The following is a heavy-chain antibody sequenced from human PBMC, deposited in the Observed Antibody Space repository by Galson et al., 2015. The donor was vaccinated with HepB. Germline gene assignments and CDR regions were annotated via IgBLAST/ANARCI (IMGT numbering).Heavy chain of an antibody. CDR2: IYYSGST. V-gene: IGHV4-39*01. Sequence: SETLSLTCTVSGGSISSSFNYWGWIRQPPGKGLEWIGTIYYSGSTYYNPSLKSRVTISVDTSKNQFSLNLSSVTAADTAVYYCARYEGCNNRNCVFYGVDVWGQGTTVTVSS. CDR3: ARYEGCNNRNCVFYGVDV. J-gene: IGHJ6*02. D-gene: IGHD2/OR15-2a*01. CDR1: GGSISSSFNY.